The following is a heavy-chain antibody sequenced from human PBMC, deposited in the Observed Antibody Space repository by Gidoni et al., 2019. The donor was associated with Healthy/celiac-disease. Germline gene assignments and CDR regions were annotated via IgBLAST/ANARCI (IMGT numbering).Heavy chain of an antibody. CDR3: AGINYVWGSYRFWLPTSFDY. CDR2: IYYSGST. J-gene: IGHJ4*02. CDR1: GASISSYY. Sequence: QVQLQESGPGLVKPSETLSLPCPVSGASISSYYWSCIRQPPGKGLEWIGYIYYSGSTNYNPSLKSRVTISVDTSKNQFSLKLSSVTAADTAVYYCAGINYVWGSYRFWLPTSFDYWGQGTLVTVSS. D-gene: IGHD3-16*02. V-gene: IGHV4-59*08.